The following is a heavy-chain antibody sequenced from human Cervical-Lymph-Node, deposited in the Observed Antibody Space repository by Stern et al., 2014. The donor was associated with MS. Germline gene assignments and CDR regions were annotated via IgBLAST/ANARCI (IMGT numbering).Heavy chain of an antibody. CDR1: GFTFSSNW. D-gene: IGHD3-3*01. V-gene: IGHV3-7*01. CDR3: ASPRLFGVVED. Sequence: EVQLVESGGGLVQPGGSLRLSCAASGFTFSSNWMSWVRQAPGKGLEWVASIKRDGSEKYYVDSVKGRFTISRDNGKNSLYLQMSSLRAEDTAVYYCASPRLFGVVEDWGQGTLVTVSS. J-gene: IGHJ4*02. CDR2: IKRDGSEK.